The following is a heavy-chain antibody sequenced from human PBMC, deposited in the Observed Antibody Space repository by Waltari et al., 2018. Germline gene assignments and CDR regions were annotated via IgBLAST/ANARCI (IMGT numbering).Heavy chain of an antibody. V-gene: IGHV1-18*01. CDR3: ARNSYTGYGDS. Sequence: QVQLVQSGAEVKKPGASVKVSCKASGYTFTQYDLSWVRQAPGQGLEWMGWISVYNGNTDYAQKFQGRVTLTTDTSTTTAYMELRSLRSDDTAVYYCARNSYTGYGDSWGQGTLVAVSS. CDR1: GYTFTQYD. J-gene: IGHJ4*02. CDR2: ISVYNGNT. D-gene: IGHD5-12*01.